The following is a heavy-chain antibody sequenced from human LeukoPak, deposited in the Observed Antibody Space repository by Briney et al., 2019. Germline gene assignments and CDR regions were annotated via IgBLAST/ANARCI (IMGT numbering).Heavy chain of an antibody. V-gene: IGHV6-1*01. CDR1: GDSVSNNLAA. Sequence: SQTLSLTCAISGDSVSNNLAAWNWIRQSPSRGLEWLGRTYYRSQWYYDYTESVRSRMTIIVDTSKNQFSLRLNSVTPVDTAIYYSTRDRAGLGYWGKGTLVTVSS. CDR2: TYYRSQWYY. CDR3: TRDRAGLGY. J-gene: IGHJ4*02.